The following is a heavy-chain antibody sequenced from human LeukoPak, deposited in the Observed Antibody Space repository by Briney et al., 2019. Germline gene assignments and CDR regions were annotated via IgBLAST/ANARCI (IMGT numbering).Heavy chain of an antibody. D-gene: IGHD1-1*01. CDR2: INHSGST. CDR3: ARHDGTRGIDY. Sequence: PPETLSLTCAVYGGSFSGYYWSWIRQPPGKGLEWIGEINHSGSTNYNPSLKSRVTISVDTSKNQFSLKLSSVTAADTAVYYCARHDGTRGIDYWGQGTLVTVSS. CDR1: GGSFSGYY. J-gene: IGHJ4*02. V-gene: IGHV4-34*01.